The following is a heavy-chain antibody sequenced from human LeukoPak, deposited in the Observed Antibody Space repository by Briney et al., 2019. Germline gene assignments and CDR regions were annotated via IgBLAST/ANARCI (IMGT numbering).Heavy chain of an antibody. Sequence: SETLSLTCTVSGGSISSSSYYWGWIRQPPGKGLEWIGSIYYSGSTYYNPSLKSRVTISVDTSKNQFSLKLSSVTAADTAVYYCARGVITMVRGYYYYYYYMDVWGKGTTVTISS. CDR1: GGSISSSSYY. CDR2: IYYSGST. CDR3: ARGVITMVRGYYYYYYYMDV. J-gene: IGHJ6*03. D-gene: IGHD3-10*01. V-gene: IGHV4-39*01.